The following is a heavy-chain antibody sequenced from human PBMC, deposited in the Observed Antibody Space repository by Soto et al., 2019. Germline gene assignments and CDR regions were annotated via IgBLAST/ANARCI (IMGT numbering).Heavy chain of an antibody. J-gene: IGHJ4*02. CDR1: GFTFGSYW. V-gene: IGHV3-7*01. Sequence: GGSLRLSCAASGFTFGSYWMSWVRQAPGKGLEWLATIKMDASEKKYVDSVKGRFTISRDNSKNTLYLQMNSLRTEDTAVYYCASAGGHWGQGTLVTVSS. CDR3: ASAGGH. CDR2: IKMDASEK. D-gene: IGHD3-10*01.